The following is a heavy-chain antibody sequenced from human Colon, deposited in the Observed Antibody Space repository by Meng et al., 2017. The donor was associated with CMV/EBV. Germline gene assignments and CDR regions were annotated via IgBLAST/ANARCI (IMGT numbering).Heavy chain of an antibody. V-gene: IGHV3-7*01. J-gene: IGHJ6*02. CDR3: ARDQEIQLWDGAYYYYGMDV. CDR1: GFTFSSYW. CDR2: IKQDGSEK. Sequence: GESLKISCVASGFTFSSYWMSWVRQAPGKGLEWVANIKQDGSEKYYVDSVKGRFTISRDNAKNSLYLQMNSLRAEDTAVYYCARDQEIQLWDGAYYYYGMDVWGQGTTVTVSS. D-gene: IGHD5-18*01.